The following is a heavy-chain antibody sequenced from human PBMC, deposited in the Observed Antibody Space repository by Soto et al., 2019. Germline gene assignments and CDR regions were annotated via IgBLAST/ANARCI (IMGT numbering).Heavy chain of an antibody. CDR3: ASLHTVTGLNSWFDP. D-gene: IGHD4-17*01. CDR2: IYYSGST. CDR1: GGSISSYY. J-gene: IGHJ5*02. Sequence: QVQLQESGPGLVKPSETLSLTCTVSGGSISSYYWSWIRQPPGKGLEWIGYIYYSGSTNYNPSLKSRVTISVDTSKNQFSLKLSSVTAADTAVYYCASLHTVTGLNSWFDPWGQGTLVTVSS. V-gene: IGHV4-59*08.